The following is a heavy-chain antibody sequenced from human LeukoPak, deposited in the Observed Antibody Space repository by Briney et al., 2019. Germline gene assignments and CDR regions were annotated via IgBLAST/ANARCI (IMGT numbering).Heavy chain of an antibody. D-gene: IGHD3-10*01. CDR3: ARELYYYGSGSYSTYNWFDP. Sequence: SETLSLTCTVSGGSISSYYWSWIRQPPGKGLEWIGCIYYSGSTNYNPSLKSRVTISVDTSNNQFSLKLSSVTAADTAVYYCARELYYYGSGSYSTYNWFDPWGQGTLVTVSS. CDR1: GGSISSYY. CDR2: IYYSGST. V-gene: IGHV4-59*01. J-gene: IGHJ5*02.